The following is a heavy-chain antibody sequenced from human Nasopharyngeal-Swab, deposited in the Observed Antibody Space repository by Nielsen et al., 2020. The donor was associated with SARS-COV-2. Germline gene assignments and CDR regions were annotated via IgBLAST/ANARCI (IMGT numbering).Heavy chain of an antibody. J-gene: IGHJ6*03. Sequence: GESLKISCAASGFTFSSYWMSWVRQAPGKGLEWVAVIWYDGSNKYYADSVKGRFTISRDNSKNTLYLQMNSLRAEDTAVYYCARDGSGSYYWYYYMDVWGKGTTVTVSS. CDR2: IWYDGSNK. CDR1: GFTFSSYW. CDR3: ARDGSGSYYWYYYMDV. D-gene: IGHD3-10*01. V-gene: IGHV3-33*08.